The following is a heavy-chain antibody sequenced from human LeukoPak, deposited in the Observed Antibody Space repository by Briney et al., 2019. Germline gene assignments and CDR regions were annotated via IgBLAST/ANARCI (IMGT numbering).Heavy chain of an antibody. V-gene: IGHV3-48*03. CDR2: ISSSGSTI. D-gene: IGHD6-13*01. J-gene: IGHJ2*01. CDR3: ARDRQQMDREGYFDL. Sequence: GGSLRLSCAASGFTFSNYEMNWVRQGPGKGLEWVTYISSSGSTIYYADSVKGRFTISRDNAKNSLYLQMNSLRDEDTAVYYCARDRQQMDREGYFDLWGRGTLVTVSS. CDR1: GFTFSNYE.